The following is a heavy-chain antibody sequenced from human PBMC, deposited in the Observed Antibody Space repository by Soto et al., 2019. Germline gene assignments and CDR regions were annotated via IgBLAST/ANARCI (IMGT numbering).Heavy chain of an antibody. J-gene: IGHJ4*02. CDR2: ISYDGSNK. D-gene: IGHD2-2*01. V-gene: IGHV3-30*18. CDR1: GFSFSSNG. Sequence: QVQLVESGGGVVQPGRSLRLSCAATGFSFSSNGMQRVRQAPGKGLEWVAVISYDGSNKYYADSVKGRFTISRDNSKNTLYLQMNSLRTEDTAVYYSANHAQQSGLDYWGQGTLVTVSS. CDR3: ANHAQQSGLDY.